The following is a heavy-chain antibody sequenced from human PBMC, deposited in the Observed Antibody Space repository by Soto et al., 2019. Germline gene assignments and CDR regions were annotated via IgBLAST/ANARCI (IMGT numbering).Heavy chain of an antibody. CDR2: VYYSGSS. D-gene: IGHD3-22*01. J-gene: IGHJ2*01. CDR3: ARMSYFYDKWYFDI. CDR1: GGSINNNDYY. Sequence: QLQESGPGLVKPSQTLSLTCSVSGGSINNNDYYWSWIRQTPGKGLEWIGYVYYSGSSDYIPSLESRFSMSIDKSKNQFHLKLNSVTAADTATYYCARMSYFYDKWYFDIWGRGTLVTVSS. V-gene: IGHV4-30-4*01.